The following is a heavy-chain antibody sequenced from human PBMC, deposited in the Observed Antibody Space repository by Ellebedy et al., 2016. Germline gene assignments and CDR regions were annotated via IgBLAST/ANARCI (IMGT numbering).Heavy chain of an antibody. V-gene: IGHV3-23*01. CDR1: GFTFSSYA. J-gene: IGHJ3*02. CDR3: AKVGLYCSSTSCYLDAFDI. CDR2: ISGSGGST. Sequence: GESLKISXAASGFTFSSYAMSWVRQAPGKGLEWVSAISGSGGSTYYADSVKGRFTISRDNSKNTLYLQMNSLRAEDTAVYYCAKVGLYCSSTSCYLDAFDIWGQGTMVTVSS. D-gene: IGHD2-2*01.